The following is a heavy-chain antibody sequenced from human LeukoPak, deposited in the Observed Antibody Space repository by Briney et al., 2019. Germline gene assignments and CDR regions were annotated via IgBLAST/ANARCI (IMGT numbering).Heavy chain of an antibody. D-gene: IGHD1-26*01. CDR1: GYTFTSYG. CDR3: ARVQGYSGSYYVIQFLAFDY. CDR2: ISAYNGYT. J-gene: IGHJ4*02. Sequence: ASVKVSCKASGYTFTSYGISWVRQAPGQGLEWMGWISAYNGYTNYAQNFQGRVTMTTDASTSTAYMELRSLRSDDTAVYYCARVQGYSGSYYVIQFLAFDYWGQGTLVTVSS. V-gene: IGHV1-18*01.